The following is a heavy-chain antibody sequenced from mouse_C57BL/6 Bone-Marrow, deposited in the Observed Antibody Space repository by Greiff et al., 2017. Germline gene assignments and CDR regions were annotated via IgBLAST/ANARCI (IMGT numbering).Heavy chain of an antibody. D-gene: IGHD1-1*01. CDR3: ARGGFITTVVAPLGY. CDR1: GYPFTDYN. V-gene: IGHV1-22*01. J-gene: IGHJ2*01. CDR2: INPNNGGT. Sequence: EVKLQQSGPELVKPGASVKMSCKASGYPFTDYNMHWVKQSHGKSLEWIGYINPNNGGTSYNQKFKGKATLTVNKSSSTAYMELRSLTSEDSAVXYCARGGFITTVVAPLGYWGQGTTLTVSS.